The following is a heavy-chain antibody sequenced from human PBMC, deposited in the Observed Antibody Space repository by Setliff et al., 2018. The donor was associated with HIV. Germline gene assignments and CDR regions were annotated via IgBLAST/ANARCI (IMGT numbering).Heavy chain of an antibody. CDR2: IIPILGIA. J-gene: IGHJ5*01. V-gene: IGHV1-69*10. D-gene: IGHD2-15*01. Sequence: GASVKVSCKASGYTFTSYGISWVRQAPGRGLEWMGGIIPILGIANYAQKFQGRVTITADESTSTAYMELSSLRSEDTAVYYCALPYCGGGNCWSSASLPPAGWFDSWGQGTLVTVSS. CDR1: GYTFTSYG. CDR3: ALPYCGGGNCWSSASLPPAGWFDS.